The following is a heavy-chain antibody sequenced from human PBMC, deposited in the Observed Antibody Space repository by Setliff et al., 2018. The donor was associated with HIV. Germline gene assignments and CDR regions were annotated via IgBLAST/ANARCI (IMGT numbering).Heavy chain of an antibody. D-gene: IGHD5-18*01. CDR2: ISSSGGTI. CDR1: GFTFSRYE. J-gene: IGHJ4*02. V-gene: IGHV3-48*03. Sequence: SCAASGFTFSRYEMNWVRQAPGKGLEWVSYISSSGGTIYYADSVKGRFITFRDNAKNSLYLQMNSLRAEDTAVYYCARESYNYGYNDWGQGTLVTVSS. CDR3: ARESYNYGYND.